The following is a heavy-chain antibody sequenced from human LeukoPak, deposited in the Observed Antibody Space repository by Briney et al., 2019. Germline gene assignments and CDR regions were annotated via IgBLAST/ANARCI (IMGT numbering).Heavy chain of an antibody. D-gene: IGHD4-23*01. V-gene: IGHV3-33*06. Sequence: SGGSLRLSCAASGFTFSSYGMHWVRQAPGKGLEWVAVIWYDGSNKYYADSVKGRFTISRDNSKNTLYLQMNSLRAEDTAVYYCAKGGARTVALFDYWGQGTLITVSP. CDR3: AKGGARTVALFDY. J-gene: IGHJ4*02. CDR2: IWYDGSNK. CDR1: GFTFSSYG.